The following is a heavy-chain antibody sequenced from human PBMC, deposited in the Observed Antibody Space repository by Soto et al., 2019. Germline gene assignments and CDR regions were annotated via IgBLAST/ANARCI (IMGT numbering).Heavy chain of an antibody. CDR3: ARADNWNYYYYGMDV. CDR1: GYTFTGYY. D-gene: IGHD1-20*01. CDR2: INPNSGGT. Sequence: ASVKVSCKASGYTFTGYYMHWVRQAPGQGLEWMGWINPNSGGTNYAQKFQGWVTMTRDTSISTAYMELSRLRSDDTAVYYCARADNWNYYYYGMDVGGQGTTVTVSS. V-gene: IGHV1-2*04. J-gene: IGHJ6*02.